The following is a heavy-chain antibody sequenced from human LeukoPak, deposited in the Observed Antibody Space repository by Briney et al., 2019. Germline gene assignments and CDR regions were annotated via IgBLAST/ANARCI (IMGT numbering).Heavy chain of an antibody. Sequence: GGSLRLSCAASGFTFSSYAMSWVRRAPGKGLEWVSAIGGSGGSTYYADSVKGRFTISRDNSKNTLYLQMNSLRAEDTAVYYVSSGADFDYWGQGTLVTVSS. CDR2: IGGSGGST. CDR1: GFTFSSYA. J-gene: IGHJ4*02. D-gene: IGHD6-19*01. V-gene: IGHV3-23*01. CDR3: SSGADFDY.